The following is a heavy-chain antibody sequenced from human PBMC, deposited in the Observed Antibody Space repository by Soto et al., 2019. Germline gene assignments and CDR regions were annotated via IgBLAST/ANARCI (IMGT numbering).Heavy chain of an antibody. J-gene: IGHJ6*02. D-gene: IGHD3-3*01. CDR1: GFTFSSYG. CDR2: IWYDGSNK. Sequence: TGGSLRLSCAASGFTFSSYGMHWVRQAPGKGLEWVAVIWYDGSNKYYADSVKGRFTISRDNSKNTLYLQMNSLRAEDTAVYYCARVQYYDFWSWGMDVWGQGTTVTVSS. V-gene: IGHV3-33*01. CDR3: ARVQYYDFWSWGMDV.